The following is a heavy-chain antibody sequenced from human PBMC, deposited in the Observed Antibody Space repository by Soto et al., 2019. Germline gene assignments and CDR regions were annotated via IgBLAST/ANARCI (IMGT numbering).Heavy chain of an antibody. CDR1: GGSISSGDYY. V-gene: IGHV4-30-4*01. J-gene: IGHJ3*02. CDR3: AREGTNDGSGYYGRAFDI. D-gene: IGHD3-22*01. Sequence: QVQLQESGPGLVKSSQTLSLTCTVSGGSISSGDYYWSWIRQPPGKGLEWIGYIYYSGSTYYNLSLKSRLTISIDTSKNQFSLKLSSVTAADTAVYYCAREGTNDGSGYYGRAFDIWGQGTMLTVSS. CDR2: IYYSGST.